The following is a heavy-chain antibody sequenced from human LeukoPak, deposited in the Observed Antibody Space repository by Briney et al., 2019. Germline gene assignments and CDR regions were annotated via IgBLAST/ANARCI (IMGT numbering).Heavy chain of an antibody. V-gene: IGHV4-59*01. CDR2: IYYSGST. Sequence: SETLSLTCTVSGGSISSYYWSWIRQPPGKGLEWIGYIYYSGSTNYNRSLKSRVTISVDTSKNQFSLKLSSVTAADTAVYYCARDYGDYAYWFDPWGQGTLVTVSS. CDR1: GGSISSYY. CDR3: ARDYGDYAYWFDP. J-gene: IGHJ5*02. D-gene: IGHD4-17*01.